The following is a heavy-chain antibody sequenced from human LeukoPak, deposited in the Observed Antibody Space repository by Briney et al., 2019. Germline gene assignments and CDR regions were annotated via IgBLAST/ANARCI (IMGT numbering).Heavy chain of an antibody. CDR1: GLTFSSYS. V-gene: IGHV3-21*01. CDR2: ISSSSSYI. J-gene: IGHJ4*02. D-gene: IGHD3-10*01. Sequence: GGSLRLSCAASGLTFSSYSMNWVRQAPGKGLEWVSSISSSSSYIYYADSVKGRFTISRDNAKNSLYLQMNSLRAEDTAVYYCARDFSRLLWFGELLSFDYWGQGTLVTVSS. CDR3: ARDFSRLLWFGELLSFDY.